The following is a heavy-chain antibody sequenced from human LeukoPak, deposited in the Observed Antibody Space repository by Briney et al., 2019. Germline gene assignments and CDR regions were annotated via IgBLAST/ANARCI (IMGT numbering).Heavy chain of an antibody. Sequence: GGSLRLSCAASGFTFSSYSMNWVRQAPGKGLEWVSYISSSSSTIYYADSVKGRLTISRDNAKNSLYLQMNSLRAEDTAVYYCARLPYSGYDYFDYWGQGTLVTVSS. D-gene: IGHD5-12*01. J-gene: IGHJ4*02. V-gene: IGHV3-48*01. CDR3: ARLPYSGYDYFDY. CDR2: ISSSSSTI. CDR1: GFTFSSYS.